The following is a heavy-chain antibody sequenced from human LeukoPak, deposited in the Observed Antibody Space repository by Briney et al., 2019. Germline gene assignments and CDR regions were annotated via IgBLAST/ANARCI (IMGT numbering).Heavy chain of an antibody. CDR3: AHRREAGVFDY. CDR1: GLSLKSRARA. D-gene: IGHD3-10*01. Sequence: SGPTLPHPRRPLRLTCSFSGLSLKSRARAVGWVRQPPRRALGWLQLIYLDDDKRYKPSLESRLTIIQDTSKSQVVLTMPDIDPVVTGTYFCAHRREAGVFDYWGPGTLVTVSS. CDR2: IYLDDDK. J-gene: IGHJ4*02. V-gene: IGHV2-5*02.